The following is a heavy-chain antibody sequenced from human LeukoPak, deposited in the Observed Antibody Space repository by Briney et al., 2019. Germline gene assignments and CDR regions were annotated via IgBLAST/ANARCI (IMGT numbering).Heavy chain of an antibody. CDR3: AREGAGSAWSSNDH. J-gene: IGHJ4*01. V-gene: IGHV3-30*04. CDR1: GVTLSRYA. D-gene: IGHD6-19*01. CDR2: ISSDGRNT. Sequence: PGRTLSLSCAASGVTLSRYAMRGVRQAPGKGPGWVALISSDGRNTYYVESVKGRFTISRDNSKNTLDLQMNSLRDEDTAVYFCAREGAGSAWSSNDHWGQGALVTVSS.